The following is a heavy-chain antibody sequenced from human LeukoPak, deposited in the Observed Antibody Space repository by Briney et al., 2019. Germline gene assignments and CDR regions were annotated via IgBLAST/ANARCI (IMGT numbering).Heavy chain of an antibody. Sequence: SQTLSLTCAVSGGSISSGGYSWSWIRQPPGKGLEWIGYIYHSGSTYYNPSLKSRVTISVDRSKNQFSLKLSSVTAADTAVYYCARTTNWFDPWGQGTLVTVSS. J-gene: IGHJ5*02. CDR2: IYHSGST. CDR3: ARTTNWFDP. V-gene: IGHV4-30-2*01. CDR1: GGSISSGGYS. D-gene: IGHD4-11*01.